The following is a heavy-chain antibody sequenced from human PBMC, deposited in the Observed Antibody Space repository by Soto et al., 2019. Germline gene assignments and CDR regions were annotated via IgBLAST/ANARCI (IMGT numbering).Heavy chain of an antibody. D-gene: IGHD4-17*01. CDR3: ASHGSGDYFWFDP. Sequence: EGQLVESGGGLVQPGGSLRLSCAASGFTFSNFWMHWVRQAPGKGLVWVSRASPDGSSTSYADSVKGRFTISRDNAKNTLYMAMNSLRAEDTAVYYFASHGSGDYFWFDPWGQGNLVTVSS. CDR1: GFTFSNFW. J-gene: IGHJ5*02. CDR2: ASPDGSST. V-gene: IGHV3-74*01.